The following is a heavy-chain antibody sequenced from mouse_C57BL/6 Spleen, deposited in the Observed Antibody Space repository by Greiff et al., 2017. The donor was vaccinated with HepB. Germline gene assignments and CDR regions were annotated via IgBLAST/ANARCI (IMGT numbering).Heavy chain of an antibody. V-gene: IGHV1-69*01. J-gene: IGHJ1*03. CDR3: ARVRSSYWYFDV. CDR2: IDPSDSYT. Sequence: QVQLKQPGAELVMPGASVKLSCKASGYTFTSYWMHWVKQRPGQGLEWIGEIDPSDSYTNYNQKFKGKSTLTVDKSSSTAYMQLSSLTSEDSAVYYCARVRSSYWYFDVWGTGTTVTVSS. CDR1: GYTFTSYW. D-gene: IGHD1-1*01.